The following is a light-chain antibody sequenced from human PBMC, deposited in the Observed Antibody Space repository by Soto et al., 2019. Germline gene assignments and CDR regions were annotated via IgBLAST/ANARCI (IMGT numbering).Light chain of an antibody. J-gene: IGLJ1*01. Sequence: QSVLTQPPSASGTPGQRVTISCSGGSANIGAGYDVHWYQQLPGTAPKLLIYHNSDRPSGVPDRFSGSKSGTSASLAITGLQAEDEADYYCQSYDSGLSAFYVFGTGTKVTVL. CDR3: QSYDSGLSAFYV. CDR1: SANIGAGYD. CDR2: HNS. V-gene: IGLV1-40*01.